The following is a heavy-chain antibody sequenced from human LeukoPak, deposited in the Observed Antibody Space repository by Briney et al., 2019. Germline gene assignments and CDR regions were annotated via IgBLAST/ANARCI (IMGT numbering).Heavy chain of an antibody. CDR2: INSDGSST. J-gene: IGHJ4*02. V-gene: IGHV3-74*01. D-gene: IGHD1-26*01. Sequence: GGSLRLSCAASGFTFSSYWMHWVRQAPGKGLVWVSRINSDGSSTRYADSEKGRFTISRDNAKNTLYLQMNSLRAEDTAVFYCARDQDGSYLDYWGQGTLVTVSS. CDR1: GFTFSSYW. CDR3: ARDQDGSYLDY.